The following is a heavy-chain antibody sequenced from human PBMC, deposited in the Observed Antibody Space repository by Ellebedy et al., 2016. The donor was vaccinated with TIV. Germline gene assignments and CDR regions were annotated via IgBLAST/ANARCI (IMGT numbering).Heavy chain of an antibody. J-gene: IGHJ1*01. Sequence: ASVKVSCXASGYTFTGYYMHWVRQAPGQGLEWMGWINPNSGGTNYAQKFQGRVTMTRDTSISTAYIELSRLRSDDTAVYYCARSRGRYDSSGYQAYFQHWGQGTLVTVSS. V-gene: IGHV1-2*02. CDR1: GYTFTGYY. D-gene: IGHD3-22*01. CDR3: ARSRGRYDSSGYQAYFQH. CDR2: INPNSGGT.